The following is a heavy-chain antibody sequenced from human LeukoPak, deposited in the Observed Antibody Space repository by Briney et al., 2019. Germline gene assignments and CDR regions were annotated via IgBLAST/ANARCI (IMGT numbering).Heavy chain of an antibody. D-gene: IGHD3-22*01. CDR2: IYTSGTT. V-gene: IGHV4-61*02. J-gene: IGHJ4*02. CDR1: GGSISSVNNY. CDR3: ARDQYYYDSSGYSQNFDY. Sequence: SQTLSLTCTVSGGSISSVNNYWTWIRQPAGKGLEWIGRIYTSGTTNYNPSLKSRVTISVDTSKNQFSLNLTSVTAADTAVYYCARDQYYYDSSGYSQNFDYWGQGTLVTVSS.